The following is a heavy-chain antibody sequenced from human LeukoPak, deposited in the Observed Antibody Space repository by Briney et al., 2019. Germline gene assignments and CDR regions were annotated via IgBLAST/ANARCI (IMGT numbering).Heavy chain of an antibody. J-gene: IGHJ4*02. V-gene: IGHV3-30*04. CDR3: AKESIAVAGNVDY. CDR1: GFTFSSYS. CDR2: ISYDGSNQ. D-gene: IGHD6-19*01. Sequence: GGSLRLSCAGSGFTFSSYSIHWVRQAPGKGLEWVAVISYDGSNQYYADSVKGRFTISRDNSKNTLYLQMNSLRAEDTAVYYCAKESIAVAGNVDYWGQGTLVTVSS.